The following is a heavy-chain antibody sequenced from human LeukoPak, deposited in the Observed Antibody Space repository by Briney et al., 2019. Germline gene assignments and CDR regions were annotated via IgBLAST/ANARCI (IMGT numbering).Heavy chain of an antibody. CDR1: GFTFSRDA. J-gene: IGHJ4*02. V-gene: IGHV3-23*01. Sequence: GGSLRLSCAASGFTFSRDAMSWVRQAPGGGEERVSAISGSGGSTYYADSVKGRFTISRDNSKNTLYLQMNSLRAEDTAVYYCAKDGPIVGATTPDYWGQGTLVTVSS. D-gene: IGHD1-26*01. CDR2: ISGSGGST. CDR3: AKDGPIVGATTPDY.